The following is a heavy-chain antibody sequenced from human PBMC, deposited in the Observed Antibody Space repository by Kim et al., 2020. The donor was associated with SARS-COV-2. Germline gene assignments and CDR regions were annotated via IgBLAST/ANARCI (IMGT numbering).Heavy chain of an antibody. Sequence: SETLSLTCTVSGGSISSGSYYWSWIRQPAGKGLEWIGRIYTSGSTNYNPSLKSRVTISVDTSKNQFSLKLSSVTAADTAVYYCARATFHYYDSSGYYHWFGPWGQRTLVTVSS. V-gene: IGHV4-61*02. CDR1: GGSISSGSYY. CDR3: ARATFHYYDSSGYYHWFGP. J-gene: IGHJ5*02. CDR2: IYTSGST. D-gene: IGHD3-22*01.